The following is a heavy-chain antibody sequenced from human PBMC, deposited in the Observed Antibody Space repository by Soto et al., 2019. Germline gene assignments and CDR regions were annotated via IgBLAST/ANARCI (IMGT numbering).Heavy chain of an antibody. D-gene: IGHD3-3*01. V-gene: IGHV3-23*01. CDR2: ISGTGSSK. CDR3: ARISPIYYDFWSGYPLFDY. CDR1: GFTFRTYA. J-gene: IGHJ4*02. Sequence: EVHLLESGGGLVQPGGSMRLSCTASGFTFRTYAMTWVRQAPGKGLEWVSAISGTGSSKFYADSVKGRFTISRDNSKSTLYLQMNSLRGEDTAVYYCARISPIYYDFWSGYPLFDYWGQGTLVTVSS.